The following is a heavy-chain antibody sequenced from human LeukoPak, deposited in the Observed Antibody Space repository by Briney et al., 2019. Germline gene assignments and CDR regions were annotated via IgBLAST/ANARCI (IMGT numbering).Heavy chain of an antibody. V-gene: IGHV3-9*01. CDR2: ISWDSGNQ. CDR1: GFSLDDYA. J-gene: IGHJ3*01. Sequence: AGRSLRLSCVGCGFSLDDYAMHWVRQVPGKGLEWVSSISWDSGNQAYTDSVKGRFTISRDNDKNSLYLQMNSLRPEDTALYYCVKDMGFDLLKDAFHVWGQGTLVTVSS. D-gene: IGHD3-9*01. CDR3: VKDMGFDLLKDAFHV.